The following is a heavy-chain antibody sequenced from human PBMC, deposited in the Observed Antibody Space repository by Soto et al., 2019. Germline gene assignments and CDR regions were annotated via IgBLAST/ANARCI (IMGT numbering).Heavy chain of an antibody. Sequence: QVQLVESGGGVVQPGRSLRLSCAASGFTYSSYAMHWVRQAPGKGLEWVAVISYDGNHKYYADFVKGRFTISRDNSKNTLYLQMNSLSPEDTAVYYCARFIPAVQTDTVDIWGQGTMVTVSS. D-gene: IGHD2-2*01. J-gene: IGHJ3*02. V-gene: IGHV3-30-3*01. CDR3: ARFIPAVQTDTVDI. CDR2: ISYDGNHK. CDR1: GFTYSSYA.